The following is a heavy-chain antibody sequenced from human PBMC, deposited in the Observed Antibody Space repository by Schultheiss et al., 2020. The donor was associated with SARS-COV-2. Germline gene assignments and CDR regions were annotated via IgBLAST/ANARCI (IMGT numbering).Heavy chain of an antibody. V-gene: IGHV3-21*01. CDR1: GGSFSGYY. CDR3: ARGTHFDY. J-gene: IGHJ4*02. Sequence: ETLSLTCAVYGGSFSGYYWSWIRQPPGKGLEWVSSISSSSSYIYYADSVKGRFTISRDNSKNTLYLQMNSLRAEDTAVYYCARGTHFDYWGQGTLVTVSS. CDR2: ISSSSSYI.